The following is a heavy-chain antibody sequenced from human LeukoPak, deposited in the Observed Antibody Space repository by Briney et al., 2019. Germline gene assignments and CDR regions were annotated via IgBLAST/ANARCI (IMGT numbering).Heavy chain of an antibody. CDR2: FKQDVSEK. V-gene: IGHV3-7*01. Sequence: GGSLRLSCAASGFTFSSYWMSWVRQAPGKGLEWVANFKQDVSEKYYVDSVKGRFTISRDNAKNSLYLHMNSLRAEDTAVYYCARDYGGSSPFDYWGHGTLVTVSS. D-gene: IGHD4-23*01. J-gene: IGHJ4*01. CDR1: GFTFSSYW. CDR3: ARDYGGSSPFDY.